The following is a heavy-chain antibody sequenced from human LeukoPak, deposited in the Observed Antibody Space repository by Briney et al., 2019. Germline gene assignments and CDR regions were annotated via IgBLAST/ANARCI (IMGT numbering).Heavy chain of an antibody. V-gene: IGHV4-39*07. CDR2: IYYSGST. CDR1: GGSISSSSYY. J-gene: IGHJ4*02. D-gene: IGHD3-10*01. Sequence: PSETLSLTCTVSGGSISSSSYYWGWIRQPPGKGLEWIGSIYYSGSTYYNPSLKSRVTISVDTSKNQFSLKLSSVTAADTAVYYCARDRGRGSGSYYRYFDYWGQGTLVTVSS. CDR3: ARDRGRGSGSYYRYFDY.